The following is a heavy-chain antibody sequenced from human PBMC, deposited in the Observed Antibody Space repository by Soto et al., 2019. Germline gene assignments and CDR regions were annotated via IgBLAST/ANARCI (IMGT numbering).Heavy chain of an antibody. J-gene: IGHJ4*02. Sequence: GESLKISCKGSGYTFTNYWIAWVRQMPGKGLEWMGIIYPDDSDTKYSPTFQGQVTISADKSISTAYLQWSSLKASDTAMYYCARQGSGWSGGLDYWGQGTLVTVSS. CDR1: GYTFTNYW. V-gene: IGHV5-51*01. CDR3: ARQGSGWSGGLDY. D-gene: IGHD6-19*01. CDR2: IYPDDSDT.